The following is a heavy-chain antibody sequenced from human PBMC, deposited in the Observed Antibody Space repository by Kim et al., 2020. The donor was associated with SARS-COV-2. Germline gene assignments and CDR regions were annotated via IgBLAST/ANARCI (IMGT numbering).Heavy chain of an antibody. CDR1: GFTFSSYS. V-gene: IGHV3-21*01. D-gene: IGHD6-13*01. J-gene: IGHJ6*02. CDR3: ARDWQAAAAGTMAARSRMDV. Sequence: GGSLRLSCAASGFTFSSYSMNWVRQAPGKGLEWVSSISSSSSYIYYADSVKGRFTISRDNAKNSLYLQMNSLRAEDTAVYYCARDWQAAAAGTMAARSRMDVWGQETTVTVSS. CDR2: ISSSSSYI.